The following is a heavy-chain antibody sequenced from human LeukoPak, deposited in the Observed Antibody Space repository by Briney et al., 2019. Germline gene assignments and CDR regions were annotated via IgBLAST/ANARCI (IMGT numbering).Heavy chain of an antibody. D-gene: IGHD3-22*01. CDR2: IHYDGTNK. V-gene: IGHV3-30*02. Sequence: GGSLRLSCAASGFTFSTYGMHWVRQAPGKGLEWVTSIHYDGTNKYYAEAVKGRFTISRDNSKNTLYLQMNSLSPEDTALYYCARVMRGARTMIVVVITNGFDHWGQGTLVTVSS. J-gene: IGHJ4*02. CDR3: ARVMRGARTMIVVVITNGFDH. CDR1: GFTFSTYG.